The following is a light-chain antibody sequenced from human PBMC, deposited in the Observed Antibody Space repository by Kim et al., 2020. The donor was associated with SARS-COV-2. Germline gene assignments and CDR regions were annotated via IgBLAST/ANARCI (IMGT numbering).Light chain of an antibody. Sequence: SSELTQDPAVSVALGQTVRMTCQGDGLRINYASWYQQKPGQAPVLVIYGKNNRPSGIPDRFSGSSSGNTASLTITGAQAEDEADYYCKSRERSAYRWVFG. V-gene: IGLV3-19*01. CDR3: KSRERSAYRWV. J-gene: IGLJ3*02. CDR2: GKN. CDR1: GLRINY.